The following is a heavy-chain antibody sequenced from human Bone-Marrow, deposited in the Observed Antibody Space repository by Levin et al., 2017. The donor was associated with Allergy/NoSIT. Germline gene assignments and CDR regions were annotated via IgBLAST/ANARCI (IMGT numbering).Heavy chain of an antibody. D-gene: IGHD3-10*01. J-gene: IGHJ4*02. CDR2: IIPIFGTA. Sequence: SVKVSCKASGGTFSSYAISWVRQAPGQGLEWMGGIIPIFGTANYAQKFQGRVTITADESTSTAYMELSSLRSEDTAVYYCAGHTELLWFGEFSSPYYFDYWGQGTLVTVSS. V-gene: IGHV1-69*13. CDR1: GGTFSSYA. CDR3: AGHTELLWFGEFSSPYYFDY.